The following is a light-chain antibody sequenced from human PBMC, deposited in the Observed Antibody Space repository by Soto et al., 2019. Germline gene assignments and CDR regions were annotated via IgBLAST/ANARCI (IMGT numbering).Light chain of an antibody. J-gene: IGKJ1*01. Sequence: MAPWRYTRSASVGDCVTITCLASQSISRSLAWYQQRPGKPPKLLIYKASSLASGVPSRFSGSGSGTEFTLTINSLQPDDFATYYCQQYNTYSGTFGQGTKVDNK. CDR2: KAS. CDR3: QQYNTYSGT. V-gene: IGKV1-5*03. CDR1: QSISRS.